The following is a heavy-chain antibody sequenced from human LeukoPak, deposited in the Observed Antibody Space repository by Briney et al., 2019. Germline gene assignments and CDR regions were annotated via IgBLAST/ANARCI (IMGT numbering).Heavy chain of an antibody. D-gene: IGHD3-9*01. CDR3: ARDLRKLRYFDWLGRENRKLDY. Sequence: GASVKVSCKASGYTFTSYGISWVRQAPGQGLEWMGWISAYNGNTNYAQKLQGRVTMTTDTSTSTAYMELRSLRSDDTAVYYCARDLRKLRYFDWLGRENRKLDYWGQGTLVTVSS. V-gene: IGHV1-18*01. J-gene: IGHJ4*02. CDR1: GYTFTSYG. CDR2: ISAYNGNT.